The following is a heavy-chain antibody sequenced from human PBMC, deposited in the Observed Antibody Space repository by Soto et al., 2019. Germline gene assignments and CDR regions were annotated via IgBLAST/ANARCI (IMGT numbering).Heavy chain of an antibody. Sequence: EVQLLESGGGLVQPGGSLRLSCAASGFTFSSYAMSWVRQAPGKGLEWVSAISGSGGITYYAASVKGRFTISRDNSKKALYLQMNSLRAEDTAVYYCAARADSVYDYGNLDYWGQGTLVTVSS. CDR3: AARADSVYDYGNLDY. CDR2: ISGSGGIT. CDR1: GFTFSSYA. J-gene: IGHJ4*02. V-gene: IGHV3-23*01. D-gene: IGHD5-12*01.